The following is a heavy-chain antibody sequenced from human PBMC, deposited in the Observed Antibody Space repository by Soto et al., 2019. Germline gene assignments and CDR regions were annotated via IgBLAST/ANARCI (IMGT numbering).Heavy chain of an antibody. CDR3: AKDAGGFETTYCSGGSCFAGYFQH. D-gene: IGHD2-15*01. Sequence: GESLKISCAASGFTFSSYAMSWVRQAPGKGLEWVSAISGSGGSTYYADSVKGRFTISRDNSKNTLYLQMNSLRAEDTAVYYCAKDAGGFETTYCSGGSCFAGYFQHWGQGTLVTVSS. V-gene: IGHV3-23*01. J-gene: IGHJ1*01. CDR1: GFTFSSYA. CDR2: ISGSGGST.